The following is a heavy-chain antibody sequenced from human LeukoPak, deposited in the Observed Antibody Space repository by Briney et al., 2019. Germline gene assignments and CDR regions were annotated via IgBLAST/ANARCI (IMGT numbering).Heavy chain of an antibody. CDR1: GGSISSSAW. J-gene: IGHJ4*02. CDR3: ARGGYSYDY. Sequence: PSGTLSLTCAVSGGSISSSAWWCWVRQPPGKGLEWIGEIHRSGSTYYNPSLESRLTMSLDKSKNQFSLNLYSVTAADTAVYYCARGGYSYDYWGQGTLVTVSS. V-gene: IGHV4-4*02. CDR2: IHRSGST. D-gene: IGHD5-18*01.